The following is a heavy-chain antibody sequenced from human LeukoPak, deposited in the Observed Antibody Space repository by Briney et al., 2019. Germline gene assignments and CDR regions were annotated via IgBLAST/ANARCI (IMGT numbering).Heavy chain of an antibody. CDR1: GFTFSSYA. CDR2: IRYDGSNK. Sequence: SGGSLRLSCAASGFTFSSYAMHWVRQAPGKGLEWVAFIRYDGSNKYYADSVKGRFTISRDNSKNTLYLQMNSLRAEDTAVYYCAKDYDYVWGSYRSYYFDYWGQGTLVTVSS. J-gene: IGHJ4*02. CDR3: AKDYDYVWGSYRSYYFDY. D-gene: IGHD3-16*02. V-gene: IGHV3-30*02.